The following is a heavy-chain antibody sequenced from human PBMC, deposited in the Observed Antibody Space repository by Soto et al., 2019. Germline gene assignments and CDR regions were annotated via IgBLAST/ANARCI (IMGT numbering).Heavy chain of an antibody. D-gene: IGHD5-12*01. Sequence: ASVKVSCKASGYTFTSYDINWVRQATGQGLEWMGWMNPNSGNTGYAQKFQDRVTMTRNTSISTAYRELSSPGSADTDVYHCARGGDSGYDWATGYYYGMDVCDRGCRVSVSS. CDR1: GYTFTSYD. CDR2: MNPNSGNT. CDR3: ARGGDSGYDWATGYYYGMDV. V-gene: IGHV1-8*01. J-gene: IGHJ6*04.